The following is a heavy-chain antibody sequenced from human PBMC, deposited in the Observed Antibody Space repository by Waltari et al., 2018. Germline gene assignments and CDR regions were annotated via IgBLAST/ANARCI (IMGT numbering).Heavy chain of an antibody. V-gene: IGHV1-2*04. J-gene: IGHJ4*02. CDR3: ARLRGYSSGFYYFDY. D-gene: IGHD6-19*01. CDR1: GYTFTGSY. CDR2: INPNSGGT. Sequence: QVQLVQSGAEVKKPGASVTVSCKASGYTFTGSYLHWVRQAPGQGLEWMGWINPNSGGTNYAQKFQGWVTMTRDTSISTAYMELSRLRSDDTAVYYCARLRGYSSGFYYFDYWGQGTLVTVSS.